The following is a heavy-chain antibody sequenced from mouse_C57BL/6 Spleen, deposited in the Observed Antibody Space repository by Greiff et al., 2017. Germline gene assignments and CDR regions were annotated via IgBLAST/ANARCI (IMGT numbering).Heavy chain of an antibody. Sequence: QVQLKESGAELAKPGASVKLSCKASGYTFTSYWMHWVKQRPGQGLEWIGYINPSSGYTKSNQKFKDKATLTADKSSRTAYMQLSSLTYEDSAVYYCARERYDYDVGGYYFCYWGQGTTLTVSS. CDR2: INPSSGYT. V-gene: IGHV1-7*01. J-gene: IGHJ2*01. CDR1: GYTFTSYW. D-gene: IGHD2-4*01. CDR3: ARERYDYDVGGYYFCY.